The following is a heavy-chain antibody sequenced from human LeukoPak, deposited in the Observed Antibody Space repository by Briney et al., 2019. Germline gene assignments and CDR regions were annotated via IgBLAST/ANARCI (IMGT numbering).Heavy chain of an antibody. CDR2: ISGSGGST. CDR3: TKGTIWLPFDY. D-gene: IGHD5-18*01. V-gene: IGHV3-23*01. Sequence: GGSLRLSCAASGFTFSNYAMSWARQAPGKGLEWVSAISGSGGSTYYADSVKGRFTISRDNSKNTLYLKMNSLRAEDAAVYYCTKGTIWLPFDYWGQGTLVTVSS. CDR1: GFTFSNYA. J-gene: IGHJ4*02.